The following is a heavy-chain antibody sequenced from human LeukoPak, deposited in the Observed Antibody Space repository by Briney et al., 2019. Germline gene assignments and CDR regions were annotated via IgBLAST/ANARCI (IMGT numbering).Heavy chain of an antibody. J-gene: IGHJ4*02. Sequence: ASVKVSCKASGYTFTSYDINWVRQATGQGLEWMGWMNPYSVNTVYAQRFQGRVTMTRNTSISTAYMDLSSLRSEDTAVYYCARGYYDSSGSYFDYWGQGTLVTVSS. CDR3: ARGYYDSSGSYFDY. CDR2: MNPYSVNT. D-gene: IGHD3-22*01. CDR1: GYTFTSYD. V-gene: IGHV1-8*01.